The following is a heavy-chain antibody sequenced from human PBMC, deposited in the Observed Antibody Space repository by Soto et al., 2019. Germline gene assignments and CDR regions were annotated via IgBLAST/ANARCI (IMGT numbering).Heavy chain of an antibody. D-gene: IGHD2-2*01. V-gene: IGHV3-33*01. J-gene: IGHJ6*02. Sequence: HPAGSLRRSLSSSRFPFYSDWMHWFRQSPGKGLEWLSVIWYDGSNKYYAASVKGRFTISRDNSKNTLYLQMNSLRAEDTAVYYCARDGGYCSSTSCYVDYYYGMDVWGQGTTVTV. CDR3: ARDGGYCSSTSCYVDYYYGMDV. CDR1: RFPFYSDW. CDR2: IWYDGSNK.